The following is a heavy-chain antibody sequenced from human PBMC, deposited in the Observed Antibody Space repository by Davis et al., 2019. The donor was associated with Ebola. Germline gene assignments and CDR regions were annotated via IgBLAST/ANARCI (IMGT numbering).Heavy chain of an antibody. CDR3: ARVVVGAYFDY. D-gene: IGHD1-26*01. CDR1: GFTFSSYS. V-gene: IGHV3-53*04. J-gene: IGHJ4*02. CDR2: IYSGGST. Sequence: GESLKISCAASGFTFSSYSMNWVRQAPGKGLEWVSVIYSGGSTYYADSVKGRFTISRHNSKNTLYLQMNSLRAEDTAAYYCARVVVGAYFDYWGQGTLVTVSS.